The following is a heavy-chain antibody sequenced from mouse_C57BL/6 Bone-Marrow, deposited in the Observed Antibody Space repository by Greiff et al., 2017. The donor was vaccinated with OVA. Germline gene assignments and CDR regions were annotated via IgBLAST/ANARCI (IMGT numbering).Heavy chain of an antibody. J-gene: IGHJ1*03. Sequence: QVQLVQSGAELVKPGASVKLSCTASGFNFTDDSMHWVKQRPEQGLEWIGYIYPGDGSTKYAAKFKGKATLTADTSSSTAYMQLNSLTSEDSAVYFCTRSRWDSDYGYIDVWGTGTTVTVSS. CDR3: TRSRWDSDYGYIDV. D-gene: IGHD1-1*02. CDR1: GFNFTDDS. CDR2: IYPGDGST. V-gene: IGHV1-78*01.